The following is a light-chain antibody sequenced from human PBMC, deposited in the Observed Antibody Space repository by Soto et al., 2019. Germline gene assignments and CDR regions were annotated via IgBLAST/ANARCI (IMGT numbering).Light chain of an antibody. J-gene: IGKJ5*01. CDR2: AAS. V-gene: IGKV1-12*01. Sequence: DIQMTQSPSSVSASVGDRVTITCRASQDINTWLAWYQQKPGEAPRLLIYAASVLQGGVPFRFSGSGSGRDFTLTIDSLQPEDSATYYCQQANSFPITFGQGTRLEIK. CDR3: QQANSFPIT. CDR1: QDINTW.